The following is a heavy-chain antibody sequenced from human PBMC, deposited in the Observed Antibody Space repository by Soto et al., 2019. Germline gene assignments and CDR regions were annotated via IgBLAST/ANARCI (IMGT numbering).Heavy chain of an antibody. J-gene: IGHJ4*02. D-gene: IGHD3-22*01. CDR2: ISAYNGNT. CDR3: ASAFRTYYYDSSGYYYVY. CDR1: GYTFTNFG. Sequence: ASVKVSCKASGYTFTNFGISWVRQAPGQGLEWMGWISAYNGNTNYAQNFQGRVTMTTDTSTSTAYMELSSLRSEDTAVYYCASAFRTYYYDSSGYYYVYWGQGTLVTVSS. V-gene: IGHV1-18*01.